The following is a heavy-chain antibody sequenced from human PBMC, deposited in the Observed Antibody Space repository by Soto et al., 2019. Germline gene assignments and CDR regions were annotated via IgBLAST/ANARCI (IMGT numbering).Heavy chain of an antibody. D-gene: IGHD1-26*01. CDR3: ARDQGLGATIGAYYYYGMDV. J-gene: IGHJ6*02. CDR1: GFTFSSYW. V-gene: IGHV3-74*01. CDR2: INSDGSST. Sequence: VQLVESGGGLVQPGGSLRLSCAASGFTFSSYWMHWVRQAPGKGLVWVSRINSDGSSTSYADSVKGRFTISRDNAKNTLYLQMNSRRAEDAAVYYCARDQGLGATIGAYYYYGMDVWGQGTTVTVSS.